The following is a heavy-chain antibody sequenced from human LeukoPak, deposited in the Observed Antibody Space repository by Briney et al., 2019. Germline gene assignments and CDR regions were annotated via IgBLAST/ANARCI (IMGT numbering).Heavy chain of an antibody. CDR1: GFTFSSYA. CDR3: AKGYSGYDVDAFDI. Sequence: PGGSLRLSCAASGFTFSSYAMSGVRQARGKGLEWVSAISGSGGSTYYADSVKGRFTISRDNSKNTLYQQMNSLRAEDTAVYYCAKGYSGYDVDAFDIWGQGTMVTVSS. CDR2: ISGSGGST. D-gene: IGHD5-12*01. V-gene: IGHV3-23*01. J-gene: IGHJ3*02.